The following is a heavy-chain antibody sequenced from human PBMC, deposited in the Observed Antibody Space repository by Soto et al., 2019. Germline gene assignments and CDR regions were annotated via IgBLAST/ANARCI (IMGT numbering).Heavy chain of an antibody. J-gene: IGHJ3*02. CDR1: GYSFTSYW. V-gene: IGHV5-10-1*01. CDR2: IDPSDSYT. Sequence: GESLKISCKGSGYSFTSYWISWVRQMPGKGLEWMGRIDPSDSYTNYSPSFQGHVTISADKSTSTAYLQWSSLKASDTAMYYCARQATMVRGAPNAFDIWGQGTMVTVSS. CDR3: ARQATMVRGAPNAFDI. D-gene: IGHD3-10*01.